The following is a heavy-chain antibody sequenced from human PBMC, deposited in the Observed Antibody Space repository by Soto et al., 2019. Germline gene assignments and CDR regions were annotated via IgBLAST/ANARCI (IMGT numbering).Heavy chain of an antibody. D-gene: IGHD3-22*01. CDR2: INAGNGNT. CDR3: ARGSGYYYWDDY. J-gene: IGHJ4*02. V-gene: IGHV1-3*01. CDR1: GYTFTSYA. Sequence: ASVKVSCKASGYTFTSYAMHWVRQAPGQRLEWMGWINAGNGNTKYSQKFQGRVTISRDTSASTAYMELSSLRSEDTAVYYCARGSGYYYWDDYWGQGTLVTVSS.